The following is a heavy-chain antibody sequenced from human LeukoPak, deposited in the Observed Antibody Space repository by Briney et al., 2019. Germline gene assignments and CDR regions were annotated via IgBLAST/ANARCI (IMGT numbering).Heavy chain of an antibody. CDR1: GFTFSSYS. Sequence: PGGSLRLSCAASGFTFSSYSMNWVRQAPGKGLEWVSSISSSSSYIYYADSVKGRFTISRDNAKNSLYLQMNSLRAEDTAVYYCARTAAQLARRRYYYYYYMDVWGKGTTVTVSS. CDR2: ISSSSSYI. V-gene: IGHV3-21*01. J-gene: IGHJ6*03. CDR3: ARTAAQLARRRYYYYYYMDV. D-gene: IGHD6-6*01.